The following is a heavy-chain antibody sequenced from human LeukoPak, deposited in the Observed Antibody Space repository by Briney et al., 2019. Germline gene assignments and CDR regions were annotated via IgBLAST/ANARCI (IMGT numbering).Heavy chain of an antibody. D-gene: IGHD2-2*01. J-gene: IGHJ4*02. V-gene: IGHV3-48*01. Sequence: GGSLRLSCAASGFAFSSYSMNWVRQAPGKGLEWVSYISSSSSTIYYADSVKGRFTISRDNAKNSLYLQMNSLRAEDTAVYYCATPRGVYCSSTSCTDYWGQGTLVTVSS. CDR3: ATPRGVYCSSTSCTDY. CDR1: GFAFSSYS. CDR2: ISSSSSTI.